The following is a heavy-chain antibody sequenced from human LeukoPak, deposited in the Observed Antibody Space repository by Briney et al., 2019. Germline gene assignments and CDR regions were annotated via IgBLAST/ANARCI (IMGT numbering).Heavy chain of an antibody. CDR2: INGGGDKT. V-gene: IGHV3-23*01. CDR1: GFTFSTHS. Sequence: PGGSLRLSCAASGFTFSTHSMNWVRQAPGKGLEWVSGINGGGDKTYYRDSVKGRITISRDNSKNTLYLQMNSLRAEDTAIYYCAKSRGSTLFDSWGQGTLVTVSS. J-gene: IGHJ4*02. D-gene: IGHD1-26*01. CDR3: AKSRGSTLFDS.